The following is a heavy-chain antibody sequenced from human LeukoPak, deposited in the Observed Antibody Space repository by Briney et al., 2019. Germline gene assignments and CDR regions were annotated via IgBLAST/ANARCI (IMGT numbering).Heavy chain of an antibody. CDR1: GGSISGYY. CDR2: IYYSGST. V-gene: IGHV4-59*08. J-gene: IGHJ4*02. CDR3: ARHVPYYYDSSGYRESFDY. D-gene: IGHD3-22*01. Sequence: SETLSLTCTVSGGSISGYYWSWIRQPPGKGLEWIGYIYYSGSTNYNPSLKSRVTISVDTSKNQFSLKLSSVTAADTAVYYCARHVPYYYDSSGYRESFDYWGQGTLVTVSS.